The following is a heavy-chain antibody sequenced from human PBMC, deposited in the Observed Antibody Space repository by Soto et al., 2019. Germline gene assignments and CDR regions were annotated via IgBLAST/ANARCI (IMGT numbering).Heavy chain of an antibody. CDR2: MNPINGAT. J-gene: IGHJ6*02. Sequence: ASVKVSCKASGYDFTAYDINWVRQASGQGLEWMGWMNPINGATGSARRFQGRVSMTRNTATATAYLELTSLRSDDSAVYFCGRGPSPRAPAGGTPYYYAMDVWGPGTTVTVSS. CDR1: GYDFTAYD. CDR3: GRGPSPRAPAGGTPYYYAMDV. D-gene: IGHD2-2*01. V-gene: IGHV1-8*02.